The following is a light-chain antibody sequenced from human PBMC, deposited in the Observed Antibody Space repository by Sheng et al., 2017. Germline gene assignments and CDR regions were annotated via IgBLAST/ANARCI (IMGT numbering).Light chain of an antibody. J-gene: IGLJ3*02. CDR1: NIESKS. Sequence: SYVLTQPPSVSVAPGKTATITCGGNNIESKSVHWYQQKPGQAPVLVVYDDYDRPSGIPERFSGSNSENTATLTISRVEAGDEADYFCQVWDSSSDQSGVFGGRDQADRP. V-gene: IGLV3-21*03. CDR3: QVWDSSSDQSGV. CDR2: DDY.